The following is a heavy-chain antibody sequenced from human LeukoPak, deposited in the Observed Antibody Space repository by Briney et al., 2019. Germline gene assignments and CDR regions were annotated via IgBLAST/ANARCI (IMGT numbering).Heavy chain of an antibody. Sequence: GGSLRLSCAASGFTFSSYGMHWVRQAPGKGLEWVAVISYDGSNKYYADSVKGRFTISRDNSKNTLYLQMNSLRAEDTAVYYCAKGALVPAAMFVYWGQGTLVTVSS. J-gene: IGHJ4*02. CDR1: GFTFSSYG. V-gene: IGHV3-30*18. CDR2: ISYDGSNK. CDR3: AKGALVPAAMFVY. D-gene: IGHD2-2*01.